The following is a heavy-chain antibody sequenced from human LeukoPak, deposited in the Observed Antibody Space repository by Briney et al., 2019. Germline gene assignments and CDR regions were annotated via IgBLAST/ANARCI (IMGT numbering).Heavy chain of an antibody. CDR3: ATGGPLRLGELPSGY. CDR1: GYTLTELS. CDR2: FDPEDGET. J-gene: IGHJ4*02. Sequence: ASVKVSCKVSGYTLTELSMHWVRQDPGKGLEWMGGFDPEDGETIYAQKFQGRVTMTEDTSTDTAYMELSSLRSEDTAVYYCATGGPLRLGELPSGYWGQGTLVTVPS. D-gene: IGHD3-16*01. V-gene: IGHV1-24*01.